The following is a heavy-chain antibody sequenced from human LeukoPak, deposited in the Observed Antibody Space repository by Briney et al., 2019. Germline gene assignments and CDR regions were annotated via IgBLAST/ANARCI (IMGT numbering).Heavy chain of an antibody. CDR1: GFSFKDYA. CDR2: ISWNGGST. Sequence: GGSLRLSCAATGFSFKDYAMHWVRQLPGKGLEWVSAISWNGGSTAYADSVNGRYTISRDNAKKSLFRQLSNLRPDDTALYYCAKPLRATNTLTFFGLDVWGQGTTVTVSS. V-gene: IGHV3-9*01. CDR3: AKPLRATNTLTFFGLDV. D-gene: IGHD1-26*01. J-gene: IGHJ6*02.